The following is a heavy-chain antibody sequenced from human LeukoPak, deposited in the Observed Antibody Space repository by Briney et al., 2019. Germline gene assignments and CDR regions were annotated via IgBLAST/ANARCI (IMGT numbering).Heavy chain of an antibody. Sequence: PSETLSLTCTVSGGSISSYYWSWIRQPPGKGLEWVSAISGSGGSTYYADSVKGRFTISRDNSKNTLYLQMNSLRAEDTAVYYCAKDPGYSKPWGQGTLVTVSS. J-gene: IGHJ5*02. CDR1: GGSISSYY. CDR2: ISGSGGST. CDR3: AKDPGYSKP. D-gene: IGHD6-13*01. V-gene: IGHV3-23*01.